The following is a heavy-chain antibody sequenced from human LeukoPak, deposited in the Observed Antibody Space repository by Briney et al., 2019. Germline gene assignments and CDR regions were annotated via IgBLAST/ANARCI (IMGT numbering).Heavy chain of an antibody. V-gene: IGHV5-51*01. Sequence: GEALKISCNGFGYIFATYWIAWVRQMPGKGLEWVGIIYPGDSDTRYSPSFQGQVTISADKSISTAYLQWSSLKASHNAIYYCARRATSAEYFQHWGQGTLVSVSS. J-gene: IGHJ1*01. CDR3: ARRATSAEYFQH. D-gene: IGHD6-6*01. CDR2: IYPGDSDT. CDR1: GYIFATYW.